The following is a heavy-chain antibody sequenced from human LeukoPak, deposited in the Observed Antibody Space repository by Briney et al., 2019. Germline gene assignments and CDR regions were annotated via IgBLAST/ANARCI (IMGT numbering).Heavy chain of an antibody. Sequence: ASVKVSCKVSGYTLTELSMHWVRQAPEKGLEWMGRFDPEDDKTIYVQNFQGRVTMTEDTSTDTAYMELSSLRSEDTAVYYCATLKYDTTSYFNVKAFDYWGQGTLVTVSS. CDR1: GYTLTELS. D-gene: IGHD3-22*01. V-gene: IGHV1-24*01. CDR2: FDPEDDKT. CDR3: ATLKYDTTSYFNVKAFDY. J-gene: IGHJ4*02.